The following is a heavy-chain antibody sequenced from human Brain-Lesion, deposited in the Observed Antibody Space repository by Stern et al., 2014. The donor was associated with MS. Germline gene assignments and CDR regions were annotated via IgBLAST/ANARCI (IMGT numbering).Heavy chain of an antibody. V-gene: IGHV1-24*01. J-gene: IGHJ4*02. D-gene: IGHD1-26*01. CDR3: ATLSPGAGGNYYRHFDY. Sequence: QMQLAQSGAEVKKPGASVKVSCKVSGYTLTDLSMHWLRQAPRKGLEWMGGFDLEDGETIYAQKFQGRVTMTEDTSTDTAYMELSSLRSEDTAVYYCATLSPGAGGNYYRHFDYWGQGTLVTVSS. CDR1: GYTLTDLS. CDR2: FDLEDGET.